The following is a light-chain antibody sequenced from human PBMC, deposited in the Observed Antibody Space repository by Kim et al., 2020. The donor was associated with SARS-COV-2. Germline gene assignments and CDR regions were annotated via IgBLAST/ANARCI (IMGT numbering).Light chain of an antibody. CDR1: GDHLGSNL. Sequence: VPIGCAESGDHLGSNLVYWYHPPPAPAPKLPVYRNSQRPAGVPNRCSVAKSGTSASLAISELRTDDEADYYCATWDDSLNGPVFGGGTQLTVL. J-gene: IGLJ3*02. CDR3: ATWDDSLNGPV. V-gene: IGLV1-47*01. CDR2: RNS.